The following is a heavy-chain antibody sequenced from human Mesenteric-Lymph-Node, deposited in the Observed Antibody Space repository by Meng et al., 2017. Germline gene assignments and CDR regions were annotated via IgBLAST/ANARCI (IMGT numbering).Heavy chain of an antibody. V-gene: IGHV1-18*01. J-gene: IGHJ4*02. Sequence: ASVKVSCKASGYTFTSYGISWVRQAPGQGREWGGWINGYNGNTNYAQKYQGRVTMTTGTTTNTAYLELRSLRSDDTAVYYCARVGIAVAGNLQHIYFFDYWGQGTLVTVSS. CDR2: INGYNGNT. CDR1: GYTFTSYG. D-gene: IGHD6-19*01. CDR3: ARVGIAVAGNLQHIYFFDY.